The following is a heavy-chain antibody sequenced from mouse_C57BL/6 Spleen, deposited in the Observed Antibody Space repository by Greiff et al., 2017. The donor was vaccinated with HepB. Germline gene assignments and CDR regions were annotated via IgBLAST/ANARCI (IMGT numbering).Heavy chain of an antibody. V-gene: IGHV1-85*01. CDR2: IYPRDGST. CDR3: ARPNYYGSSYYFDY. J-gene: IGHJ2*01. D-gene: IGHD1-1*01. CDR1: GYTFTSYD. Sequence: VQLQESGPELVKPGASVKLSCKASGYTFTSYDINWVKQRPGQGLEWIGWIYPRDGSTKYNEKFKGKATLTVDTSSSTAYMELHSLTSEDSAVYFCARPNYYGSSYYFDYWGQGTTLTVSS.